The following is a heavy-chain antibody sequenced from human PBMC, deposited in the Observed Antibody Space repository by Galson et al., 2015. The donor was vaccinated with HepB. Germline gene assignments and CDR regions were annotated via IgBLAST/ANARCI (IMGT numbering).Heavy chain of an antibody. Sequence: CAISGDSVTSNSAVWNWIRQSPLRGLEWLGRTYFRSKWRIDYAMSVKSRITISADTSDNQFSLLLRSVTPEDTAVYYCAYGSDVWGPGTTVIVSS. CDR1: GDSVTSNSAV. CDR2: TYFRSKWRI. CDR3: AYGSDV. J-gene: IGHJ6*02. V-gene: IGHV6-1*01.